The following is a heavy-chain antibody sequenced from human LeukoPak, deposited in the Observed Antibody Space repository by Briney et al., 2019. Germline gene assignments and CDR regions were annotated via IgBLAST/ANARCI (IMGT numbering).Heavy chain of an antibody. Sequence: KSSETLSLTCTVSGGSISSGGYYWTWIRQHPGKGLEWIGYIYYSGSTHYNPSLKSRVSISVDTSKNQFSLKLSSVTAADTAVYYCASLRDGYNLDYFDYWGQGTLVTVSS. CDR2: IYYSGST. CDR3: ASLRDGYNLDYFDY. V-gene: IGHV4-31*03. D-gene: IGHD5-12*01. J-gene: IGHJ4*02. CDR1: GGSISSGGYY.